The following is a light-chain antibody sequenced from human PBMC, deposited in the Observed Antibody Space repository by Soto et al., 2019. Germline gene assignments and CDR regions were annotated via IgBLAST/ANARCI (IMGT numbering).Light chain of an antibody. CDR2: EVS. J-gene: IGLJ3*02. V-gene: IGLV2-14*01. CDR1: SSDVGGYNY. CDR3: SSYTSSSTTGV. Sequence: QSALTQPASVSGSPGQSITISCTGTSSDVGGYNYVSWYQQHPGKAPKLMIYEVSNRPSGVSNRFSASKSGNTASLTISGLQAEDEADYYCSSYTSSSTTGVFGGGTKLTVL.